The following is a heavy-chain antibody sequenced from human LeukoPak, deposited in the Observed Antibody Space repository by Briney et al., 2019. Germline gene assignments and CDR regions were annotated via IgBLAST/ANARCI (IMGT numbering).Heavy chain of an antibody. CDR1: DVSISTYY. Sequence: SETLSLTCTVSDVSISTYYWNWIRQPAGKGLEWSGRIYTSGTTNYRPSLKSRITMSVGTSKNQFSLNLSSVTAADTAVYYCARARSPNIAVAGACFDYWGQGILVTVSS. CDR2: IYTSGTT. CDR3: ARARSPNIAVAGACFDY. V-gene: IGHV4-4*07. J-gene: IGHJ4*02. D-gene: IGHD6-19*01.